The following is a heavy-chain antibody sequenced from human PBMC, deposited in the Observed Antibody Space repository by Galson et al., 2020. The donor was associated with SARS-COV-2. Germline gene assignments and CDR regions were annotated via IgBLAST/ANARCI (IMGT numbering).Heavy chain of an antibody. V-gene: IGHV3-33*01. CDR3: AIWNSGYDFYYFDY. D-gene: IGHD5-12*01. J-gene: IGHJ4*02. Sequence: GGSLRLSCAASGFTFSSYGMHWVRQAPGKGLEWVAVIWYDGSNKYYADSVKGRFTISRDNSKNTLYLQMNSLRAEDTAVYYCAIWNSGYDFYYFDYWGQGTLVTVSS. CDR2: IWYDGSNK. CDR1: GFTFSSYG.